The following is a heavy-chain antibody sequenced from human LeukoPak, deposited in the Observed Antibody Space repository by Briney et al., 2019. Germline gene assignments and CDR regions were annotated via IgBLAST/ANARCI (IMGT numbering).Heavy chain of an antibody. J-gene: IGHJ4*02. D-gene: IGHD4-17*01. V-gene: IGHV4-39*01. CDR3: ASQTPTAFDY. CDR2: IYYSGST. Sequence: PSETLSLTCTASGCSISRSTYHGGGIRQPPGKGLEWIGSIYYSGSTYYNPSLKSRVTISVDTSKNQFSLKLSSVTAADTAAYYCASQTPTAFDYWGQGTMVTVSS. CDR1: GCSISRSTYH.